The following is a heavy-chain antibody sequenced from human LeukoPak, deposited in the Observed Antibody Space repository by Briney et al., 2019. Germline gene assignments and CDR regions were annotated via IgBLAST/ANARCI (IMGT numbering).Heavy chain of an antibody. V-gene: IGHV3-23*01. Sequence: GGSLRLSCAASGFTFSDQAMSWVRQAPGKGLEWVSAISGSGGSTYYADSVKGRFTISRDNSKNTLYLQMNSLRAEDTAVYYCAKVLYGVVVPAASNWFDPWGQGTLVTVSS. CDR3: AKVLYGVVVPAASNWFDP. D-gene: IGHD2-2*01. CDR2: ISGSGGST. CDR1: GFTFSDQA. J-gene: IGHJ5*02.